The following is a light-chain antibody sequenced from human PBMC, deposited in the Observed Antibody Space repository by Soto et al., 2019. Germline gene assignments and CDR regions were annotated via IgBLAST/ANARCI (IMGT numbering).Light chain of an antibody. Sequence: AIRMTQSPSSLSASTGDRVAITCRASQGLSSYLPGYQQNPGTATKLLIYAASTLQSGVPSRFSGSGSGTVFTLTISCLQSEDFATYYCQQYYSYPSITFGQGTRLEIK. J-gene: IGKJ5*01. CDR3: QQYYSYPSIT. V-gene: IGKV1-8*01. CDR1: QGLSSY. CDR2: AAS.